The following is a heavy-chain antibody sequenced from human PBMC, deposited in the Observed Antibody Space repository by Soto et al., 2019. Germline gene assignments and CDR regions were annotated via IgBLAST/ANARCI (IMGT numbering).Heavy chain of an antibody. D-gene: IGHD6-19*01. CDR3: ARGSDLGRGWFDP. CDR2: IIPILGIA. J-gene: IGHJ5*02. CDR1: GGTFSRYT. V-gene: IGHV1-69*02. Sequence: QVQLVQSGAEVKKPGSSVKVSCTASGGTFSRYTISWVRQAPGQGLEWMGRIIPILGIANYAQKFQGRVTITADKSTSTAYMELSSLRSEDTAVYYCARGSDLGRGWFDPWGQGTLVTVSS.